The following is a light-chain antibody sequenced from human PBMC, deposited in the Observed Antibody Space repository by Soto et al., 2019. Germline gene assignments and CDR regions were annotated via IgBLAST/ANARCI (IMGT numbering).Light chain of an antibody. J-gene: IGKJ3*01. Sequence: EIVLTQSPGTLSLSPGERATLSCRASQSVSNNYLAWYQQKPGQAPRLLIYGASSRATGIPDRFSGSGSGTDFTLTISRLDPEYFAVYYCQQYGTSPLTFGPGTKVDIK. CDR3: QQYGTSPLT. V-gene: IGKV3-20*01. CDR2: GAS. CDR1: QSVSNNY.